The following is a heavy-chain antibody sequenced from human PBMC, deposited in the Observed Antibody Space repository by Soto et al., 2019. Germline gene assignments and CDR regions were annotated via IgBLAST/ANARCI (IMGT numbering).Heavy chain of an antibody. CDR1: GGSISSDGSY. CDR2: LFYSGST. V-gene: IGHV4-31*03. Sequence: SETLSLTCTVSGGSISSDGSYWSWIRQHPGKGLEWIGCLFYSGSTYYNPSLKSRVTISVDTSKNQFSLKLSSVTAADTAVYYCARLAAAAGVFDYWGQGTLVTVSS. CDR3: ARLAAAAGVFDY. J-gene: IGHJ4*02. D-gene: IGHD6-13*01.